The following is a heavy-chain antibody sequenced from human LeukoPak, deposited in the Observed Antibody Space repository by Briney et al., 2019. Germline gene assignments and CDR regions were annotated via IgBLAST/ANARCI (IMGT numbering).Heavy chain of an antibody. CDR2: IIPMFGTA. CDR1: GYTFTSYG. Sequence: ASVKVSCKASGYTFTSYGISWVRQAPGQGLEWMGGIIPMFGTANYAQKFQGRVTITADKSTSTAYMELSSLRSEDTAVYYCARGRSTYYYDSSGYYYPDYWGQGTLVTVSS. CDR3: ARGRSTYYYDSSGYYYPDY. V-gene: IGHV1-69*06. J-gene: IGHJ4*02. D-gene: IGHD3-22*01.